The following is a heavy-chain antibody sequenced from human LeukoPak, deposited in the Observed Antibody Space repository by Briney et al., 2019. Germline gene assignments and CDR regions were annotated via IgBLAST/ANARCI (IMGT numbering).Heavy chain of an antibody. CDR1: GFTLSSYA. CDR3: AKAPVTTCRGAYCYPFDC. Sequence: GGSLRLSCAASGFTLSSYAMSWVRQAPGKGLEWVSAISDSGNTYHADSVKGRFTISRDSSKNTLFLQMNRLRPEDAAVYHCAKAPVTTCRGAYCYPFDCWGQGTLVTVSS. D-gene: IGHD2-21*01. J-gene: IGHJ4*02. CDR2: ISDSGNT. V-gene: IGHV3-23*01.